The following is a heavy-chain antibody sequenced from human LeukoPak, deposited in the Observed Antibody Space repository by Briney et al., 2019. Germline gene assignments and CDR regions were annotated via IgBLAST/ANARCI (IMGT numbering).Heavy chain of an antibody. CDR1: GGSISSYY. CDR2: IYYSGST. CDR3: ARSSESYDSSGYYSYYFDY. V-gene: IGHV4-59*01. D-gene: IGHD3-22*01. J-gene: IGHJ4*02. Sequence: SETLSLTCTVSGGSISSYYGSWIRQPPGKGLEWIGFIYYSGSTHYKPSLKSRGTISVDTSKNQYSLKLSSVTAADTAVYYCARSSESYDSSGYYSYYFDYWGQGTLVTVSS.